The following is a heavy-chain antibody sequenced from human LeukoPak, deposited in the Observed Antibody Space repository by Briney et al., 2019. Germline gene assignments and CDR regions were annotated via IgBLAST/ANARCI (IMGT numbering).Heavy chain of an antibody. J-gene: IGHJ3*02. D-gene: IGHD4-17*01. CDR3: AKSYGDYGAFDI. CDR2: ISGSGGST. CDR1: GFTFSSYA. Sequence: PGGSLRLSCAASGFTFSSYAMSWVRQAPGKGLEWVSAISGSGGSTYYADSVKGRFTISRHNSKNTLYLQMNSLRAEDTAVYYCAKSYGDYGAFDIWGQGTMVTVSS. V-gene: IGHV3-23*01.